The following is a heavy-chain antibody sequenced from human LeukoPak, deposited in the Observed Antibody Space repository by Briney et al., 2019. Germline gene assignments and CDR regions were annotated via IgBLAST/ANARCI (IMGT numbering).Heavy chain of an antibody. D-gene: IGHD2-2*01. Sequence: GASVKVSCKASGYTFTSYGISWARQAPGQGLEWMGWISAYNGNTNYAQKLQGRVTVTTDTSTSTAYMELRSLRSDDTAVYYCARDGLGYCSSTSCSPFDYWGQGTLVTVSS. CDR3: ARDGLGYCSSTSCSPFDY. V-gene: IGHV1-18*01. CDR2: ISAYNGNT. J-gene: IGHJ4*02. CDR1: GYTFTSYG.